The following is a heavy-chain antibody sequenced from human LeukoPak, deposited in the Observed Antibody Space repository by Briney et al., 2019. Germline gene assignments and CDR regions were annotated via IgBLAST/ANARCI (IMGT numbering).Heavy chain of an antibody. D-gene: IGHD5-18*01. V-gene: IGHV3-53*04. Sequence: PGGSLRLSCAASGFTVSTNCMTWVRQAPGKGLEWVSTIYSGGTTYYANSVMGRFTISRHNSRNTLYLQMNSLRAEDTAVYYCARVDTVMAYFFHLGGQETLVTFS. CDR1: GFTVSTNC. CDR2: IYSGGTT. CDR3: ARVDTVMAYFFHL. J-gene: IGHJ4*02.